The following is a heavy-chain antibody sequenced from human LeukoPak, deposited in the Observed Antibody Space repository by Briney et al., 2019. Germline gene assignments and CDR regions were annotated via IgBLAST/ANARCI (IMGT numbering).Heavy chain of an antibody. D-gene: IGHD3-9*01. J-gene: IGHJ3*02. CDR1: GFTFTDYY. CDR3: ARKQRLTGATKIAFDI. V-gene: IGHV1-2*02. CDR2: VNPNNGDT. Sequence: ASVKVSSKASGFTFTDYYLHWLRQAPGQGLEWLGWVNPNNGDTDYAQKFQGRVTMTRDTSIRTAYMALSRLTSDDTAVYYCARKQRLTGATKIAFDIWGQGTMLTVSS.